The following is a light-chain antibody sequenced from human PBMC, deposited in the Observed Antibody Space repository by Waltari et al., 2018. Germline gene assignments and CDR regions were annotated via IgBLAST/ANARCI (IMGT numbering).Light chain of an antibody. Sequence: DIQMTQSPSSLSASVGDRVTITCRASQSISSYLNWYQQKPGKAPKFLIFAASSLQSGVPSMFSGSGSGTDFTLTISSVQPEDFATYFCQQSYSSPYTFGQVTKVEIK. CDR1: QSISSY. CDR3: QQSYSSPYT. V-gene: IGKV1-39*01. J-gene: IGKJ2*01. CDR2: AAS.